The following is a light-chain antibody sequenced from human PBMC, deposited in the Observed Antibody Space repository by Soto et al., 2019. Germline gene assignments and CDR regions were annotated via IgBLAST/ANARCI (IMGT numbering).Light chain of an antibody. V-gene: IGKV2-30*02. CDR1: QSLVHSDGNTY. CDR3: MQATYWPWT. Sequence: DVVLTQSPLSLPVTLGQPASISCRSSQSLVHSDGNTYLSWFQQRPGQSPRRLIYKVSNWDSGVPDRFGGGGSGTDFTLKISRVEAEDVGFYYCMQATYWPWTFGQGTKVEIK. J-gene: IGKJ1*01. CDR2: KVS.